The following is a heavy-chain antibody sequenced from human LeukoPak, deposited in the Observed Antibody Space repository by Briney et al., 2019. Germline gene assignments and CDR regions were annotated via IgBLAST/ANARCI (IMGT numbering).Heavy chain of an antibody. D-gene: IGHD2-2*01. CDR3: AKDGSYCSSTSCYATRPEYFQH. V-gene: IGHV3-48*01. Sequence: GGSLRLSCAASGFTFSTFNMNWVRQAPGKGLEWVSYISRSNSTMYYADSVKGRFTISRDNSKNTLYLQMNSLRAEDTAVYYCAKDGSYCSSTSCYATRPEYFQHWGQGTLVTVSS. CDR1: GFTFSTFN. J-gene: IGHJ1*01. CDR2: ISRSNSTM.